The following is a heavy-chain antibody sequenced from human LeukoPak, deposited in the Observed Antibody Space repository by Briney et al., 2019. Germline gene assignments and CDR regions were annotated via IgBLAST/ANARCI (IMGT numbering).Heavy chain of an antibody. V-gene: IGHV3-21*04. CDR1: GFDFSTYT. CDR3: ARDPGTVTTGNYFDY. CDR2: ISSSSSYI. J-gene: IGHJ4*02. Sequence: GGSLRLSCAASGFDFSTYTMNWVRQAPGKGLEWVSSISSSSSYIYYADSVKGRFTISRDNAKNSMYLQMNSLRAEDTAVYYCARDPGTVTTGNYFDYWGQGTLVTVSS. D-gene: IGHD4-11*01.